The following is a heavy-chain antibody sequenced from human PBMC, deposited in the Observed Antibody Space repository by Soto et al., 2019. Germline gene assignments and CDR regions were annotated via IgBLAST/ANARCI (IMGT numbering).Heavy chain of an antibody. CDR1: GFTFDTYW. Sequence: PGGSLRLSCAASGFTFDTYWMNWVRQAPGKGPEWLSGINSDGTISSYADSVKGQVTISADTSINTAYLQWSSLKASDTAMYYCARHKASTVTTYFYNYGMDVWGQGTTVTVSS. V-gene: IGHV3-74*01. D-gene: IGHD4-17*01. J-gene: IGHJ6*02. CDR2: INSDGTIS. CDR3: ARHKASTVTTYFYNYGMDV.